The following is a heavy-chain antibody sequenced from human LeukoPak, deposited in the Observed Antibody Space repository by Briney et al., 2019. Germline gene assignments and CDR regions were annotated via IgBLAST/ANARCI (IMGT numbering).Heavy chain of an antibody. V-gene: IGHV3-11*01. D-gene: IGHD3-22*01. CDR2: ISTSGTTI. Sequence: GGSLRLSCAASGFSFSDFFFSWIRQAPGKGLEWVSYISTSGTTIYYADSVKGRFTISRDNAKNSLYLQMNSLRAEDTAVYYCARVTNCYDSGAYYRPIDYWGQGTLVTVTS. J-gene: IGHJ4*02. CDR1: GFSFSDFF. CDR3: ARVTNCYDSGAYYRPIDY.